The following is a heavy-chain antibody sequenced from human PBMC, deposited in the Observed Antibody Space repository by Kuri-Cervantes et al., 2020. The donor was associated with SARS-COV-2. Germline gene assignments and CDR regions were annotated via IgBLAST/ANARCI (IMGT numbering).Heavy chain of an antibody. CDR1: GFTVSSNY. CDR2: IYSGGST. V-gene: IGHV3-53*05. CDR3: ARGYDFWNGYYDY. J-gene: IGHJ4*02. Sequence: GESLKISCAASGFTVSSNYMSWVRQAPGKGLEWVSVIYSGGSTYYADSVKGRFTISRDNSKNTLYLQMNSLRAEDTAVYYCARGYDFWNGYYDYWGQGTLVTVSS. D-gene: IGHD3/OR15-3a*01.